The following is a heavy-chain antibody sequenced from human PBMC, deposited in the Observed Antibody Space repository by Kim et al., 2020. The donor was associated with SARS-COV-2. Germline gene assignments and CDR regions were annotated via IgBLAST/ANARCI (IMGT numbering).Heavy chain of an antibody. CDR1: GFTFSDHY. J-gene: IGHJ6*02. D-gene: IGHD3-10*01. V-gene: IGHV3-72*01. CDR2: TRNKANSYTT. CDR3: ARGPYYYGSGMLYYYYGMDV. Sequence: GGSLRLSCAASGFTFSDHYMDWVRQAPGKGLEWVGRTRNKANSYTTEYAASVKGRFTISRDDSKNSLYLQMNSLKTEDTAVYYCARGPYYYGSGMLYYYYGMDVWGQGTTVTVSS.